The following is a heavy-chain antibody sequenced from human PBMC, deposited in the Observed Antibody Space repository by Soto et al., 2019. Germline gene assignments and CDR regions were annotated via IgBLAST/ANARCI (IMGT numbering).Heavy chain of an antibody. CDR2: INAGNGNT. Sequence: ASVKVSCKASGYTFTSYAMHWVRQAPGQRLEWMGWINAGNGNTKYSQKFQGRVTITRDTSASTAYMDLSSLRSEDTAVYYCARGASSLTTFYFDLWGRGTLVTVSS. D-gene: IGHD4-17*01. CDR3: ARGASSLTTFYFDL. V-gene: IGHV1-3*01. CDR1: GYTFTSYA. J-gene: IGHJ2*01.